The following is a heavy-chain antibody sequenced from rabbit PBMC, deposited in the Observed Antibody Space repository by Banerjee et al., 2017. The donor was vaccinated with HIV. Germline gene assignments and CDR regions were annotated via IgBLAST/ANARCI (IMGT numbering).Heavy chain of an antibody. CDR1: GFSFSGYY. Sequence: QSLEESGGDLVKPGASLTLTCTASGFSFSGYYMCWVRQAPGKGLEWIACIAAGSSGSTNYASWAKGRFTISKTSSTTVTLQMTSLTTADTATYFCARGGVGSTGYTYAFDPWGQGTLVTVS. CDR2: IAAGSSGST. CDR3: ARGGVGSTGYTYAFDP. J-gene: IGHJ2*01. V-gene: IGHV1S40*01. D-gene: IGHD1-1*01.